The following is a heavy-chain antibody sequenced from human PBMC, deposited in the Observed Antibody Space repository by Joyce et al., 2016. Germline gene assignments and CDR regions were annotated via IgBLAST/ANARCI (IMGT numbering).Heavy chain of an antibody. D-gene: IGHD3/OR15-3a*01. V-gene: IGHV4-59*01. CDR2: IYYSGRI. J-gene: IGHJ5*02. CDR3: ARDLGGVVSGLVPGGWFDP. Sequence: QVQLQESGPGLVKPSETLSLTCSVSGDSLRSYFWSWIRQSPGKGMEWMAYIYYSGRITYSPSLKNRLTREVDTSKNQFSLKLTSVTAADTAIYYCARDLGGVVSGLVPGGWFDPWGQGILVTVSS. CDR1: GDSLRSYF.